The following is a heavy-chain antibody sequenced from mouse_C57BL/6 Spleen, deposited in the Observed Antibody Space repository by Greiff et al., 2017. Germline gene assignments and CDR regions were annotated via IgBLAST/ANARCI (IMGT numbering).Heavy chain of an antibody. CDR2: IDPSDSYT. CDR3: ARWAVVAGIDY. Sequence: QVQLQQPGAELVMPGASVKLSCKASGYTFTSYWMHWVKQRPGQGLEWIGEIDPSDSYTNYNQKFKGKSTLTVDKSSSTAYMQLSSLTSEDSAVYYCARWAVVAGIDYWGQGTTLTVSS. CDR1: GYTFTSYW. V-gene: IGHV1-69*01. D-gene: IGHD1-1*01. J-gene: IGHJ2*01.